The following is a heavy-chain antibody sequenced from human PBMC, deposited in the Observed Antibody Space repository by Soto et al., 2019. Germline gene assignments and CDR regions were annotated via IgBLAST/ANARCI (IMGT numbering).Heavy chain of an antibody. V-gene: IGHV1-69*04. Sequence: SVKVSCKASGGTFSSYTISWVRQAPGQGLEWMGRIIPILGIANYAQKFQGRVTITADKSTSTAYMELSSLRSEDTSVYYCARDRSSGWYIWYFDLWGRGTLVTVSS. D-gene: IGHD6-19*01. J-gene: IGHJ2*01. CDR3: ARDRSSGWYIWYFDL. CDR1: GGTFSSYT. CDR2: IIPILGIA.